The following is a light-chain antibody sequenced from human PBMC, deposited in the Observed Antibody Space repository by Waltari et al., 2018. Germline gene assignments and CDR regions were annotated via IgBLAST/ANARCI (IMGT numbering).Light chain of an antibody. CDR2: DYT. V-gene: IGLV3-21*02. J-gene: IGLJ3*02. Sequence: SYVLAQPPSLSVAPGQTAKITCGGDKLGRLSVHWYQQKPGRAPVLVLYDYTDRPSGIPDRFSGSDSRNAATLTINRVEAGDEADYFCQVWDPTSSHWVFGGGTKLSVL. CDR1: KLGRLS. CDR3: QVWDPTSSHWV.